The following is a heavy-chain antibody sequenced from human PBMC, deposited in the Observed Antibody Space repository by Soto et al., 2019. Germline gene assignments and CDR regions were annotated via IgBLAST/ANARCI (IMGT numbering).Heavy chain of an antibody. CDR1: GYTFIRYG. Sequence: QVRRVQPGAEVKKPGASVKVSCKTSGYTFIRYGIAWVRQAPGQGLEWMGWISPYNDYTNYAQKFQGRVRMTADTSTKTVYLELRTLTSDDTAVYYCARGGYYDAVWGKLNPYRFDVWGQGTTVSVSS. CDR3: ARGGYYDAVWGKLNPYRFDV. V-gene: IGHV1-18*01. D-gene: IGHD3-16*01. J-gene: IGHJ6*02. CDR2: ISPYNDYT.